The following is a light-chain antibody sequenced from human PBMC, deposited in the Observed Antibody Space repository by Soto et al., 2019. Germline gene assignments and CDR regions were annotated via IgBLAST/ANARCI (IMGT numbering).Light chain of an antibody. CDR3: QQYNSYTWT. V-gene: IGKV1-5*03. Sequence: DIQMNQSPSTLSASVGDRVTLTCRASQSISSWLAWYQQKPGQAPKLLIYKASNLEGGVPSRFSGSGSGTEFTLTISGLQPDDFATYYCQQYNSYTWTFGQGTKVDIK. J-gene: IGKJ1*01. CDR2: KAS. CDR1: QSISSW.